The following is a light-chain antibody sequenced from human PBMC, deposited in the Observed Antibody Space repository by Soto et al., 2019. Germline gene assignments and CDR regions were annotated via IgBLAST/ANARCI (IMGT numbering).Light chain of an antibody. CDR3: QQRSNWPIT. Sequence: EIGMTQSPATLSVSPGERATLSCRASQSVSSYLAWYQQKPGQAPRLLIYDASNRATGIPARFSGSGSGTDFTLTISSLEPEDFAVYYCQQRSNWPITFGQGTRLDI. CDR1: QSVSSY. V-gene: IGKV3-11*01. J-gene: IGKJ5*01. CDR2: DAS.